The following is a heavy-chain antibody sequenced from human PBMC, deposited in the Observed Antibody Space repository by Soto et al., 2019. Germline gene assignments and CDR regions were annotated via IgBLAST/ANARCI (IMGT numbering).Heavy chain of an antibody. Sequence: HPGGSLRLSCAASGFTVSSNYMSWVRQAPGKGLEWVSVVYSGGRTYYADSVKGRFTISRGNSKNTVYLQMNNLRAEDTAVYYCGRGYSYDYYGMDVWGQGTTVTVSS. CDR3: GRGYSYDYYGMDV. CDR2: VYSGGRT. V-gene: IGHV3-53*01. D-gene: IGHD5-18*01. J-gene: IGHJ6*02. CDR1: GFTVSSNY.